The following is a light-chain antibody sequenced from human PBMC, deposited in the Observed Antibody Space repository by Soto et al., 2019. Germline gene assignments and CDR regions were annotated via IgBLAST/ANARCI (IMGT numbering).Light chain of an antibody. Sequence: QSALTQPASVSGSPGQSITISCTGTSSDVGGYNYVSWYQQHPGKAPKLRIYDVSNRPSGVSNRFSGSKSGYTASLTISGLQAEDEADYYCSSYTSSSTPVFGGGTKLTVL. J-gene: IGLJ2*01. V-gene: IGLV2-14*01. CDR1: SSDVGGYNY. CDR3: SSYTSSSTPV. CDR2: DVS.